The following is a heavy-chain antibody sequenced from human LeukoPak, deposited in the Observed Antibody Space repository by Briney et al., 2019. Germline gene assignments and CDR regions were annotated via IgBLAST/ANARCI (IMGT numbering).Heavy chain of an antibody. Sequence: PSETLSLTCTVSGGSISSSSDYWGWIRQPPGKGLEWIGSIYYSGSTYYNPSLKSRVTISVDTSKNQFSLKLSSVTAADTAVYYCARSPTYRHWGGFDYWGQGTLVTVSS. J-gene: IGHJ4*02. CDR1: GGSISSSSDY. D-gene: IGHD7-27*01. CDR2: IYYSGST. V-gene: IGHV4-39*01. CDR3: ARSPTYRHWGGFDY.